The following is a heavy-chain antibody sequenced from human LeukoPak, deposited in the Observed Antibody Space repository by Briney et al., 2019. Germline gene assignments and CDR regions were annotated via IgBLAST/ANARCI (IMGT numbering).Heavy chain of an antibody. CDR1: GFTFGKYW. D-gene: IGHD3-3*01. J-gene: IGHJ4*02. CDR2: IKLDGSEK. Sequence: GGSLRLSCVASGFTFGKYWMSWVRQAPGKGLEWVANIKLDGSEKNYVDSVKGRFTISGDNTKNSLYLQMNSLRVEDTAVFYCARDQYDTWSRRGNFDSWGQGTLVIVSS. V-gene: IGHV3-7*03. CDR3: ARDQYDTWSRRGNFDS.